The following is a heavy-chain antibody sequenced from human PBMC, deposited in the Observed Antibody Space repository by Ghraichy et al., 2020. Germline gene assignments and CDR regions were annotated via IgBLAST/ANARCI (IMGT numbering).Heavy chain of an antibody. Sequence: SETLSLTCTVSGGSISSSSYYWGWIRQPPGKGLEWIGSIYYSGSTYYNPSLKSRVTISVDTSKNQFSLKLSSVTAADTAVYYCAKGKQQLLPTTNWGQGTMVTVSS. CDR1: GGSISSSSYY. CDR2: IYYSGST. V-gene: IGHV4-39*07. CDR3: AKGKQQLLPTTN. J-gene: IGHJ4*02. D-gene: IGHD6-13*01.